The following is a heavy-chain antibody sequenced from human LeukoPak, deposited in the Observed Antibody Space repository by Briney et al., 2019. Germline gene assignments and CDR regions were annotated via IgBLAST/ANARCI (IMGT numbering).Heavy chain of an antibody. V-gene: IGHV3-48*02. CDR3: ARNPAGIGDY. D-gene: IGHD1-26*01. Sequence: GESLKISCVASGVGFSDQCMDWVRQAPGKGLEWVSFISSGSEIIYYADSVKGRFTVSRDNAKNSLYLQMNSLRDEDTAVYYCARNPAGIGDYLGQGTLVTVSS. CDR1: GVGFSDQC. CDR2: ISSGSEII. J-gene: IGHJ4*02.